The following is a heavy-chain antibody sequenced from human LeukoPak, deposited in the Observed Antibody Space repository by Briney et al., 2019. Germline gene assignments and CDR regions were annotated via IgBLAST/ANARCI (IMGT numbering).Heavy chain of an antibody. D-gene: IGHD2-2*01. Sequence: PGGSLRLSCAASGFTFSSYWMHWVRQAPGKGLVWVSRINSDGSSTSYADSVKGRFTISRDNAKNTLYLQMNSLRAEDTAVYYCARGYCNSTSCHSGNWFDPWGQGTLVTVSS. V-gene: IGHV3-74*01. CDR1: GFTFSSYW. CDR3: ARGYCNSTSCHSGNWFDP. J-gene: IGHJ5*02. CDR2: INSDGSST.